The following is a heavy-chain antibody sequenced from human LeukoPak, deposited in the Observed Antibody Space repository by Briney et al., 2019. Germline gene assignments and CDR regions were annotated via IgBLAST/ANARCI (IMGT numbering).Heavy chain of an antibody. V-gene: IGHV3-7*01. J-gene: IGHJ4*02. CDR1: GFTFSSYW. Sequence: GALRLSCAASGFTFSSYWMSWVRQAPGKGLEWVANIKQDGSEKYYVDSVRGRFTISRDNAKNSLYLQMNSLRAEDTAVYYCAKHFCTGLDCSLFDSWGQGTLVTVSS. D-gene: IGHD3/OR15-3a*01. CDR2: IKQDGSEK. CDR3: AKHFCTGLDCSLFDS.